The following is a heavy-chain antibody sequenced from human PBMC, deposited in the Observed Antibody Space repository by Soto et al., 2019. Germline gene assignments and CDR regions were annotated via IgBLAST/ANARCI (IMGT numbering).Heavy chain of an antibody. CDR2: ISSSSSYI. J-gene: IGHJ6*02. CDR3: ARIPYTTSYHYCMDV. Sequence: GGYLRLSCAASGFTFSSYSMNWVRQAPGKGLEWVSSISSSSSYIYYADSVKGRFTISRDNAKISLYLQMNSLRAEDTALYYCARIPYTTSYHYCMDVWGQGTTVTVSS. V-gene: IGHV3-21*01. CDR1: GFTFSSYS. D-gene: IGHD1-26*01.